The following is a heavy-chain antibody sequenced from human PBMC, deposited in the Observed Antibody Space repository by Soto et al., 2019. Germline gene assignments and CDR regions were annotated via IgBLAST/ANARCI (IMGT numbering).Heavy chain of an antibody. J-gene: IGHJ4*02. D-gene: IGHD6-6*01. CDR3: ARAIAGRPAVFDY. CDR1: GESISGYY. V-gene: IGHV4-59*08. Sequence: SETLSLTCTVSGESISGYYWSWIRQPPGKGLEWIGYVYYSGSTNYSPSLKSRVTISVDTSKNQFSLKLSSVTAADTAVYYCARAIAGRPAVFDYWGQGTLVTVSS. CDR2: VYYSGST.